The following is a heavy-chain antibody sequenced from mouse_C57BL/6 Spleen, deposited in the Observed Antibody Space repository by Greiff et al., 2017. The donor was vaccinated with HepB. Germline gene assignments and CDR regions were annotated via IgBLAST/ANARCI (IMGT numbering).Heavy chain of an antibody. V-gene: IGHV5-16*01. D-gene: IGHD2-4*01. Sequence: EVKLVESEGGLVQPGSSMKLSCTASGFTFSDYYMAWVRQVPEKGLEWVANINYDGSSTYYLDSLKSRFIISRDNAKNILYLQMSSLKSEDTATYYCARGGYDYDVAMDYWGQGTSVTVSS. CDR1: GFTFSDYY. CDR3: ARGGYDYDVAMDY. CDR2: INYDGSST. J-gene: IGHJ4*01.